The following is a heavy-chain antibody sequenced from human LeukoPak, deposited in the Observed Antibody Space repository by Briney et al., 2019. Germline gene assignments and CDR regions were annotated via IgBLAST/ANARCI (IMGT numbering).Heavy chain of an antibody. V-gene: IGHV4-31*03. CDR3: ARALNYYDSSGSNDAFDI. CDR2: IYYSGST. J-gene: IGHJ3*02. CDR1: GGSISSGGYY. Sequence: SETLSLTCTVSGGSISSGGYYWSWIRQHPGKGLEWIGYIYYSGSTYYNPSLKSRVTISVDTSKNQFSLKLSSVTAADTAVYYCARALNYYDSSGSNDAFDIWGQGTMVTVSS. D-gene: IGHD3-22*01.